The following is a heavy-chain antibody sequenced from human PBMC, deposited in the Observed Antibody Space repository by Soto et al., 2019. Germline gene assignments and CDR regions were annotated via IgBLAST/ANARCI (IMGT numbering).Heavy chain of an antibody. CDR2: IYYSGST. V-gene: IGHV4-39*01. J-gene: IGHJ4*02. CDR1: GGSISSSSYY. Sequence: SETLSLTCTVSGGSISSSSYYWGWIRQPPGKGLEWIGSIYYSGSTYYNPSLKSRVTISVDTSKNQFSLKLSSVTAADTAVYYCARQATEYYYGSGSSIDYWGQGTLVTVSS. CDR3: ARQATEYYYGSGSSIDY. D-gene: IGHD3-10*01.